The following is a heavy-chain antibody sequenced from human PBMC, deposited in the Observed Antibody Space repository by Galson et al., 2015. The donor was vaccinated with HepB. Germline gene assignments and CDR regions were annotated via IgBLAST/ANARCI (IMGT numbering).Heavy chain of an antibody. CDR2: ISYDGSNK. J-gene: IGHJ6*02. V-gene: IGHV3-30*18. CDR3: AKDKQWLSYYYYGIDV. CDR1: GFTFSSYG. D-gene: IGHD6-19*01. Sequence: SLRLSCAASGFTFSSYGMHWVRQAPGKGLEWVAVISYDGSNKYYADSVKGRFTISRDNSKNTLYLQMKSLRAEDTAVYYGAKDKQWLSYYYYGIDVWGQGTTVTVSS.